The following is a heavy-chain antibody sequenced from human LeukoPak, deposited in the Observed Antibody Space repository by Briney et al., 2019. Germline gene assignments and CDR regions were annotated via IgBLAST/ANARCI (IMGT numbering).Heavy chain of an antibody. J-gene: IGHJ4*02. Sequence: SETLSLTCAVYGGSFSGYYWSWIRQPPGKGLEWIGEINHSGSTNYNPSLKSRVTISVDTSKNQFSLKLSSVSAADTAVYYCAKTDLPYYYGSGTTWGQGTLVTVSS. D-gene: IGHD3-10*01. CDR3: AKTDLPYYYGSGTT. CDR2: INHSGST. V-gene: IGHV4-34*01. CDR1: GGSFSGYY.